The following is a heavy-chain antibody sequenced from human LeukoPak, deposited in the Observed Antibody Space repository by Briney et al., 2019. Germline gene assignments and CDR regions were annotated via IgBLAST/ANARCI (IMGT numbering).Heavy chain of an antibody. Sequence: SETLSPTCSVSGGSISSYYWTWIRQPAGKGLEWIGRIYTSGSTNYNPSLKGRVTMSVDTSKNQFSLKLSSVTAADTAVYYCARGFGSGGYYDYWGQGTLVTVSS. CDR3: ARGFGSGGYYDY. CDR1: GGSISSYY. CDR2: IYTSGST. V-gene: IGHV4-4*07. J-gene: IGHJ4*02. D-gene: IGHD3-22*01.